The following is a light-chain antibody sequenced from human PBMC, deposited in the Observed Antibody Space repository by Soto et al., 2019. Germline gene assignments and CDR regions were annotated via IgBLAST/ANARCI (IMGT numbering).Light chain of an antibody. CDR2: DAS. CDR1: QSISSW. CDR3: QQYNSYST. V-gene: IGKV1-5*01. J-gene: IGKJ1*01. Sequence: DLKMTQSPSTLSASVGDRVTITCRASQSISSWLAWYQQKPGKAPKLLIYDASSLESGVPSRFSGSGSGTEFTLTISSLQPEDFATYYCQQYNSYSTVGQGTKVDI.